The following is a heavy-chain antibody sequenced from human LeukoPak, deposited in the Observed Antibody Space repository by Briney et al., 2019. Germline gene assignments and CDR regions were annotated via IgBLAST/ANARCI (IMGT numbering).Heavy chain of an antibody. J-gene: IGHJ4*02. V-gene: IGHV3-33*06. D-gene: IGHD6-19*01. CDR1: GFPFSSYG. CDR3: AKMPVSYSSGWSNFDY. Sequence: GSLRLSCAASGFPFSSYGMHWVRPAPGKGLGWVAVIWYDGSNKYYADSVKGRFTISRDNSKNTVYLQMNSLRAEDTAVYYCAKMPVSYSSGWSNFDYWGQGTLVTVSS. CDR2: IWYDGSNK.